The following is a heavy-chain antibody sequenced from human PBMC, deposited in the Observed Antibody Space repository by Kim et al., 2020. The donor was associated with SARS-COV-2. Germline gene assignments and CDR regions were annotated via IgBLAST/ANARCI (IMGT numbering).Heavy chain of an antibody. V-gene: IGHV4-34*01. CDR3: ARYFDL. CDR1: GGSFSGFY. CDR2: ISHRGIT. J-gene: IGHJ2*01. Sequence: SETLSLTCAVYGGSFSGFYWGWVRQPPGKGLEWIGEISHRGITTYNSSLKTRVTISLDTSNNQFSLKLISVTAADTAVYYCARYFDLWGPGTLVTVSS.